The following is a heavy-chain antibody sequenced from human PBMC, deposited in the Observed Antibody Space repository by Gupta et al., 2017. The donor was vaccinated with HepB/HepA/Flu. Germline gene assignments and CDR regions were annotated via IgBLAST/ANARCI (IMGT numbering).Heavy chain of an antibody. CDR3: ARDLVAYDSSGAPWN. J-gene: IGHJ4*02. V-gene: IGHV3-33*01. D-gene: IGHD3-22*01. Sequence: QVQVVESGGGVVQPGRSLRLSCASSGFTFSNYGMPWARQALGKGLEWVALIWDDGTNKDYADSVKGRFTISRDNSKNTLYLQMNSLRAEDSAVYYCARDLVAYDSSGAPWNWGQGTLVTVSS. CDR1: GFTFSNYG. CDR2: IWDDGTNK.